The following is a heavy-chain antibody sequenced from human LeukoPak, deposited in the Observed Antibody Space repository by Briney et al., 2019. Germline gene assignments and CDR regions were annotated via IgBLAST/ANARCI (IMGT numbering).Heavy chain of an antibody. J-gene: IGHJ4*02. CDR3: ARLSTLAAAARDY. V-gene: IGHV1-2*02. CDR1: GYTFTSYY. CDR2: INPNSGGT. D-gene: IGHD6-13*01. Sequence: ASVKVSCKASGYTFTSYYMHWVRQAPGQGLEWMGWINPNSGGTNYAQKFQGRVTMTRDTSISTAYMELSRLRSDDTAVYYCARLSTLAAAARDYWGQGTLVTVSS.